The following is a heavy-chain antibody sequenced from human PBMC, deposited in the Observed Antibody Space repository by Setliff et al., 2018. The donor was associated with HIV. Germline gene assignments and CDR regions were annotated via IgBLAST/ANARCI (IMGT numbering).Heavy chain of an antibody. CDR2: IYGNDIE. D-gene: IGHD6-19*01. V-gene: IGHV2-5*01. J-gene: IGHJ4*02. CDR3: AHSGWYYFDY. CDR1: GFSLTPRGEG. Sequence: SGPTLVNPTQTLTLTCTFSGFSLTPRGEGVAWIRQPPGKALEWLAIIYGNDIERYSPSLRSRLTITKDTSKNQVVLTMTNMDPVDTATYYCAHSGWYYFDYWGQGTLVTVSS.